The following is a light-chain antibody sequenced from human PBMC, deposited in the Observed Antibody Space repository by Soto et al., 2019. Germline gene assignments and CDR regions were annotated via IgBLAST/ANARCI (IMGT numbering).Light chain of an antibody. V-gene: IGKV3-15*01. CDR2: GAS. CDR1: HSVNSN. Sequence: EIVMTQSPATLSVSPGERATLSCRATHSVNSNLAWYQQRPGQAPRLLIYGASTRATGIPARFSGSGSGTEFTLTISSLQSEDFAVYYCQQYNNWPRTFGQGTKVEIK. J-gene: IGKJ1*01. CDR3: QQYNNWPRT.